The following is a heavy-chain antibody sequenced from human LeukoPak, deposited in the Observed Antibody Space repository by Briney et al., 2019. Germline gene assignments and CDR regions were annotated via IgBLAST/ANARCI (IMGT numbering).Heavy chain of an antibody. CDR1: GGSISSYY. Sequence: PSETLSLTCTVSGGSISSYYWTWIRQSPGKGLEWIGHLYNSGSTNYNPSLRSRVTISVDTSKNQFSLRLSSVTAADTAVYYCARAEEDGGNVPGYFDYWGQGTLVTVSS. V-gene: IGHV4-59*01. D-gene: IGHD4-23*01. CDR2: LYNSGST. J-gene: IGHJ4*02. CDR3: ARAEEDGGNVPGYFDY.